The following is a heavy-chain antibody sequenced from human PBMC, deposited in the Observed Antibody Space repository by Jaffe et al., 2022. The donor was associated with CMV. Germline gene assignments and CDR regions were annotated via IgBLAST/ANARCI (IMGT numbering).Heavy chain of an antibody. CDR2: ISGSGGST. D-gene: IGHD5-18*01. Sequence: EVQLLESGGGLVQPGGSLRLSCAASGFTFSSYAMSWVRQAPGKGLEWVSAISGSGGSTYYADSVKGRFTISRDNSKNTLYLQMNSLRAEDTAVYYCAKDLRQKDTAMVIGYYFDYWGQGTLVTVSS. J-gene: IGHJ4*02. CDR3: AKDLRQKDTAMVIGYYFDY. CDR1: GFTFSSYA. V-gene: IGHV3-23*01.